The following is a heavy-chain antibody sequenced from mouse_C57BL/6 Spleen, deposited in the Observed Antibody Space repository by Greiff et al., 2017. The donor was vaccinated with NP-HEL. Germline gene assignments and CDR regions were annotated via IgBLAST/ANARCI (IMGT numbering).Heavy chain of an antibody. CDR3: ARNNYGSSPFAY. V-gene: IGHV1-55*01. D-gene: IGHD1-1*01. CDR1: GYTFTSYW. CDR2: IYPGSGST. Sequence: VQLQQPGAELVKPGASGKMSCKASGYTFTSYWITWVKQRPGQGLEWIGDIYPGSGSTNYNEKFKSKATLTVDTSSSTAYMQLSSLTSEDSAVYYCARNNYGSSPFAYWGQGTLVTVSA. J-gene: IGHJ3*01.